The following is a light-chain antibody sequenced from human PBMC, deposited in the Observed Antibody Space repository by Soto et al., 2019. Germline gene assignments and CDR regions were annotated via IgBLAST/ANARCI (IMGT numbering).Light chain of an antibody. V-gene: IGLV2-14*01. CDR3: SSKRGSTVV. J-gene: IGLJ2*01. CDR2: EVS. CDR1: SSDIGYYNY. Sequence: QSALTQPASVSGSPGQSIIISCTGTSSDIGYYNYVSWYQQHPGKAPKLMIYEVSNRPSGISNRFSGSKSGNTASLTISGLQAEDEADYYCSSKRGSTVVFGGGTKLTVL.